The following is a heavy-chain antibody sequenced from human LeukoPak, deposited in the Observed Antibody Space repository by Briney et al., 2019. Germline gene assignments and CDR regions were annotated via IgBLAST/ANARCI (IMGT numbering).Heavy chain of an antibody. CDR3: AVSPSTPVST. CDR2: INNYGEGM. Sequence: GGSLRLSCVASGYSFSSYGMPWVRQAPGKGLERISGINNYGEGMTYADSVKGRFTISRDNAKNSVYLQMNNLRSEDTAMYHCAVSPSTPVSTWGQGTLVTVSS. CDR1: GYSFSSYG. D-gene: IGHD5/OR15-5a*01. J-gene: IGHJ1*01. V-gene: IGHV3-48*04.